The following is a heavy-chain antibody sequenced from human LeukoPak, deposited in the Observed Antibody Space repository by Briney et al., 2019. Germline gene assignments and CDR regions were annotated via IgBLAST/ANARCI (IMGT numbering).Heavy chain of an antibody. CDR3: ARMYSPSMAARRNYFDY. CDR2: IYTTGNT. J-gene: IGHJ4*02. Sequence: PSETLSLTCTVSGGSISTYYWSWIRQPAGKGLEWIGRIYTTGNTNYNPSLKSRVILSIDTSKNQFSLELSSVTAADTAVYYCARMYSPSMAARRNYFDYWGQGTLVTVSS. CDR1: GGSISTYY. V-gene: IGHV4-4*07. D-gene: IGHD6-6*01.